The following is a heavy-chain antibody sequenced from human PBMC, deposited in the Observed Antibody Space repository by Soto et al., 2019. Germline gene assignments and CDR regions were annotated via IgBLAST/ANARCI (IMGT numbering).Heavy chain of an antibody. CDR3: ARHYGDDQQASCFDP. CDR2: TYYSSST. V-gene: IGHV4-39*01. J-gene: IGHJ5*02. D-gene: IGHD4-17*01. CDR1: GDSISSSIYY. Sequence: SETLSLTSTVSGDSISSSIYYWGWIRLPPGKGLQRIGSTYYSSSTYNTPSPTSRAPLSAETPKNQFSLKLSSVAAAYTDVYYCARHYGDDQQASCFDPWGQGTLVTVSS.